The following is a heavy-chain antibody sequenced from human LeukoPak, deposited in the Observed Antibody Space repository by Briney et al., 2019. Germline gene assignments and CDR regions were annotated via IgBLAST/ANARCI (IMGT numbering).Heavy chain of an antibody. Sequence: GGSLRLSCAASGFTFSSYSMNWVRQAPGKGLEWVSYISSSSSTIYYADSVKGRFTISRDNAKNSLYLQMNSLRAEDTAAYYCAREVGELQFLEWLYPIWGQGTLVTVSS. CDR1: GFTFSSYS. CDR2: ISSSSSTI. J-gene: IGHJ4*02. V-gene: IGHV3-48*01. CDR3: AREVGELQFLEWLYPI. D-gene: IGHD3-3*01.